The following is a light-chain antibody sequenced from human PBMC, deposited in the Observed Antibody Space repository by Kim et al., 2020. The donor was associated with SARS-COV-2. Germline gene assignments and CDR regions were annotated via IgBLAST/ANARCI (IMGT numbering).Light chain of an antibody. V-gene: IGKV3-11*01. CDR3: QQRSNWLT. CDR1: QSVSSY. J-gene: IGKJ2*01. Sequence: EIVLTQSPATLSLSPGERATLSCSASQSVSSYLAWYQQKPGQAPRLLIYDASNRATGIPARFSGSGSGTDFTLTISSLEPEDFAVYYCQQRSNWLTFGQGTKLEI. CDR2: DAS.